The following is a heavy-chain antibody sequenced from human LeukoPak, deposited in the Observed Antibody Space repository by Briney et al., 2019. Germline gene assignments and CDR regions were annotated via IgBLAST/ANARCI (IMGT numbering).Heavy chain of an antibody. CDR1: GFTFGTYA. D-gene: IGHD6-19*01. J-gene: IGHJ5*02. Sequence: QSGGSLRLSCAASGFTFGTYAMSWVRQAPGKGLEWISAISGSGGSTYYADSVKGRFTISRDNSKNTLYLQMNSLRAEDKAVYYCAKIPYSSGWVQNWFDPWGQGTLVTVSS. V-gene: IGHV3-23*01. CDR2: ISGSGGST. CDR3: AKIPYSSGWVQNWFDP.